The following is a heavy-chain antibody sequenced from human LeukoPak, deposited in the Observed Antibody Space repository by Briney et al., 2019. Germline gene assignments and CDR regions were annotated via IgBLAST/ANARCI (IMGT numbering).Heavy chain of an antibody. CDR1: GGSINGYY. V-gene: IGHV4-59*01. CDR2: TYYTGST. CDR3: ARDRWFDT. Sequence: PSETLSLTCTASGGSINGYYWNWIRQPPGKGLEWIGYTYYTGSTNYNPSLKSRVTISLDTSKNQFSLKLSSVTAADTAVYYCARDRWFDTWGQGTLVTVSS. J-gene: IGHJ5*02.